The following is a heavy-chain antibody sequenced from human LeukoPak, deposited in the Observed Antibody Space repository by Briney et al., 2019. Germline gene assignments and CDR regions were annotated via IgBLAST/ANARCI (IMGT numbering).Heavy chain of an antibody. D-gene: IGHD5-12*01. V-gene: IGHV4-39*07. J-gene: IGHJ4*02. CDR1: GDSISSSNSY. Sequence: PSETLSLTCTVSGDSISSSNSYWGWIRQPPGKGLEWIGSIYYSGNTYYNASLKSRVTISVDTSKNQFSLKLSSVTAADTAVYYCARGYSGYEQGLLFDYWGQGTLVTVSS. CDR3: ARGYSGYEQGLLFDY. CDR2: IYYSGNT.